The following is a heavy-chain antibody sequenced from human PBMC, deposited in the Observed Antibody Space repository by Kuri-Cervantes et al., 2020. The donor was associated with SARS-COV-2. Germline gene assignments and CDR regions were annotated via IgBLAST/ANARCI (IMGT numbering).Heavy chain of an antibody. V-gene: IGHV4-38-2*01. CDR2: INHSGST. Sequence: ESLKISCAVSGYSISSGYYWGWIRQPPGKGLEWIGEINHSGSTNYNPSLKSRVTISVDTSKNQFSLKLSSVTAADTAVYYCARKRTTVTTFWFDPWGQGTLVTVSS. CDR1: GYSISSGYY. CDR3: ARKRTTVTTFWFDP. D-gene: IGHD4-17*01. J-gene: IGHJ5*02.